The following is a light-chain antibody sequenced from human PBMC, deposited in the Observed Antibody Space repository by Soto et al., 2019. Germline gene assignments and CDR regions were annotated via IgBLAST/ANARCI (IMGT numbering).Light chain of an antibody. V-gene: IGKV3-15*01. Sequence: EIVMTQSPATLSVSPGERATLSCRASHSVSIRLPWYQQKPGQAPRLLIYAASTRATCLPARFSGSGSGTEFTLTNSSLQSEDFSVYYCQHYANWPLTFGGGNKVEIK. J-gene: IGKJ4*01. CDR3: QHYANWPLT. CDR2: AAS. CDR1: HSVSIR.